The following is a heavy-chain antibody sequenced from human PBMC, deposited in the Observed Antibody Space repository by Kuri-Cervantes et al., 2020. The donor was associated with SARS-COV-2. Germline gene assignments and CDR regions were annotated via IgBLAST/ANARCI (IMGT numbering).Heavy chain of an antibody. Sequence: SETLSLTCTVYGGSISSSSYYWGWFRQPPGMGLEWIGSIYYSGSTYYNPSLKSRVTISVDTSKNQFSLKLSSVTAADTAVYYCARQMLSSITIFGVVITRNWFDPWGQGTLDTVSS. CDR3: ARQMLSSITIFGVVITRNWFDP. J-gene: IGHJ5*02. V-gene: IGHV4-39*01. CDR2: IYYSGST. D-gene: IGHD3-3*01. CDR1: GGSISSSSYY.